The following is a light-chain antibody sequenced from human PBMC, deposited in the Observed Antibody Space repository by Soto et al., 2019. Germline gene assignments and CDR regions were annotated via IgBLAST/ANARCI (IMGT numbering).Light chain of an antibody. CDR3: SSYAGSSIPVA. J-gene: IGLJ2*01. V-gene: IGLV2-23*02. Sequence: QSALTQPASVSESPGQSITISCTGTSSDVGSYDLVSWYQHHPGKAPKLIIYEVSKRPSGVSNRFSGSKSGNTASLTISGLQVDDEADYYCSSYAGSSIPVAFGGGTKLTVL. CDR2: EVS. CDR1: SSDVGSYDL.